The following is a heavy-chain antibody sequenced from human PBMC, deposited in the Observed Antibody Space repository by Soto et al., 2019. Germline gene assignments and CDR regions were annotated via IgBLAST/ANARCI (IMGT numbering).Heavy chain of an antibody. Sequence: ASVKVSCKASGYTFTSYAMHWVRQAPGQGLEWMGWINTNTGNPTYAQGFTGRFVFSLDTSVSTAYLQICSLKAEDTAVYYCARATRTVTHAYYYYGMDVWGQGTTVTVSS. V-gene: IGHV7-4-1*01. CDR3: ARATRTVTHAYYYYGMDV. D-gene: IGHD4-17*01. CDR1: GYTFTSYA. J-gene: IGHJ6*02. CDR2: INTNTGNP.